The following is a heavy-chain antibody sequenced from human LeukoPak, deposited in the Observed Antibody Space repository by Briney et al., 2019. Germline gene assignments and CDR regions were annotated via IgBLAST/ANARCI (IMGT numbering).Heavy chain of an antibody. CDR2: ISGSSSAM. Sequence: GGSLRLSCAASGFTFSTYTMSWVRQAPGKGLEGVPYISGSSSAMDYAASVKGRFTISRDNAKNTLYLQMNSLRAEDTAVYYCARATEYYDFWSGYSYAFDIWGQGTMVTVSS. D-gene: IGHD3-3*01. CDR1: GFTFSTYT. J-gene: IGHJ3*02. CDR3: ARATEYYDFWSGYSYAFDI. V-gene: IGHV3-48*01.